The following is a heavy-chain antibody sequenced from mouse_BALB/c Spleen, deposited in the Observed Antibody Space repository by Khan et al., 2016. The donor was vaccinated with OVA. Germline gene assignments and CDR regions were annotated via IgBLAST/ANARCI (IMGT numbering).Heavy chain of an antibody. CDR3: ARKNYSGYAMDY. Sequence: EVQLQESGPGLVKPSQSLSLTCTVTGFSITSGYAWNWIRQFPGNQLEWMGYISYSGSTSYNPSLRSRISITRDTSRNQFFLQFNSVTTEATAPYYCARKNYSGYAMDYWGQGTAVTVSS. D-gene: IGHD1-1*01. V-gene: IGHV3-2*02. CDR1: GFSITSGYA. J-gene: IGHJ4*01. CDR2: ISYSGST.